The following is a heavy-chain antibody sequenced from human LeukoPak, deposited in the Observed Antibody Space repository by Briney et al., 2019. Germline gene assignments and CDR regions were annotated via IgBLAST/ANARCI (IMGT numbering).Heavy chain of an antibody. V-gene: IGHV1-2*02. CDR3: ARRPDFGTNIIGA. J-gene: IGHJ5*02. CDR2: SNPNTRGT. D-gene: IGHD1-14*01. Sequence: ASVKASCKASGNTFTGYYMHWVRQAPGHGLEWVGWSNPNTRGTSYAQTSQRRITMTRDTSISTVYMELSSLRSDDAAVYYCARRPDFGTNIIGAWGQGTLVTVSS. CDR1: GNTFTGYY.